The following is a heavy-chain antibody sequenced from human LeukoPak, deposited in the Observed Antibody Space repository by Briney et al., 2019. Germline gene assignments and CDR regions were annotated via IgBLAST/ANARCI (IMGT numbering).Heavy chain of an antibody. D-gene: IGHD6-13*01. V-gene: IGHV6-1*01. Sequence: SQTLSLTCAISGERVCSNSAAWNWIRQFQSRGLEWLGRTYYRSKWYNDYAVSVKSRITINPDTSKNQFSLQLNSVTPEDTAVYYCARDRAAAADFDYWGQGTMVTVSS. CDR2: TYYRSKWYN. CDR1: GERVCSNSAA. J-gene: IGHJ4*02. CDR3: ARDRAAAADFDY.